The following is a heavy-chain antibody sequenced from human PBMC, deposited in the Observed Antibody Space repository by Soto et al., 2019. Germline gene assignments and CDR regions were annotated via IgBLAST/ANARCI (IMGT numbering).Heavy chain of an antibody. D-gene: IGHD3-3*01. CDR2: ISYDGSNK. Sequence: GGSLRLSCAASGFTFSSYCMHCVRQAPGKGLEWVAVISYDGSNKYYADSVKGRFTISRDNSKNTLYLQMNSLRAEDTAAYYCAKDHNYDFWSGYSYYGMDVWGQGTTVTVSS. CDR3: AKDHNYDFWSGYSYYGMDV. CDR1: GFTFSSYC. J-gene: IGHJ6*02. V-gene: IGHV3-30*18.